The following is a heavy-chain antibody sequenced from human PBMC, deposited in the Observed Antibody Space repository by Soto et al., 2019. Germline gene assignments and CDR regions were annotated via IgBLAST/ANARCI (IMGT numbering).Heavy chain of an antibody. CDR3: ARFRIGVHKSIAVNWFDP. J-gene: IGHJ5*02. V-gene: IGHV1-8*01. Sequence: ASVKVSCKASGYTFTSYDINWVRQATGQGLEWMGWMNPNSGNTGYAQKFQGRVTMTRNTSISTAYMELSSLRSEDTAVYYCARFRIGVHKSIAVNWFDPWGQGTLVTVSS. CDR1: GYTFTSYD. D-gene: IGHD6-19*01. CDR2: MNPNSGNT.